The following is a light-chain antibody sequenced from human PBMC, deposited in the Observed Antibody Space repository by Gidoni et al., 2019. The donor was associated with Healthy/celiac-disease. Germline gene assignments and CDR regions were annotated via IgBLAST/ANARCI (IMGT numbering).Light chain of an antibody. J-gene: IGKJ1*01. Sequence: ERVMTQSPATLSVSPGERATLAGRASQSVSSNLAWYQQKPGQAPRLHIYGASTRATGIPARFSGSGSGTEFTLTISSLQSEDFAVYYCQQYNNWGTFGQGTKVEIK. CDR3: QQYNNWGT. V-gene: IGKV3-15*01. CDR2: GAS. CDR1: QSVSSN.